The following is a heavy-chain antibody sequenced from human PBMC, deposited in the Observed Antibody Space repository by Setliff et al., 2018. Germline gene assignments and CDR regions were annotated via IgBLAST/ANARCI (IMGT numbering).Heavy chain of an antibody. V-gene: IGHV4-39*07. Sequence: SETLSLTCTVSGGSISSSSYYWGWNRQPPGKGLEWIGSIYYSGSTYYNPSLKSRVTISVDTSKNQFSLKLSSVTAADTAVYYCTREASVDFWSGYPYYYYMDVWGKGTTVTVSS. CDR1: GGSISSSSYY. CDR2: IYYSGST. J-gene: IGHJ6*03. CDR3: TREASVDFWSGYPYYYYMDV. D-gene: IGHD3-3*01.